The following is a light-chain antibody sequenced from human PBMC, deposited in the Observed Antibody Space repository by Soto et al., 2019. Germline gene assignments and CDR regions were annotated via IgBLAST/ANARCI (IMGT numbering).Light chain of an antibody. CDR3: KQSYRTPLT. J-gene: IGKJ1*01. Sequence: DIQMTQSPSSLSASVGDRVTITCRASQGISTYLNWYQQKPGKAPKLLIYAASSLQSGVPSRFSGSGSGTDFTLTISSLQPEDFATYYCKQSYRTPLTFGQGTKVDIK. V-gene: IGKV1-39*01. CDR2: AAS. CDR1: QGISTY.